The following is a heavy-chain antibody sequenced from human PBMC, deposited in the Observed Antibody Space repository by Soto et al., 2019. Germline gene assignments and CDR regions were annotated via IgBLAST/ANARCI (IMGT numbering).Heavy chain of an antibody. CDR2: ISGSGGST. Sequence: PGGSLRLSCSASGFTFSSYAMSWVRQAPGKGLEWVSAISGSGGSTYYADSVKGRFTISRDNSKNTLYLQMNSLRAEDTAVYYCAKDWDSSVEYFQHWGQGTLVTVSS. CDR1: GFTFSSYA. V-gene: IGHV3-23*01. D-gene: IGHD3-22*01. J-gene: IGHJ1*01. CDR3: AKDWDSSVEYFQH.